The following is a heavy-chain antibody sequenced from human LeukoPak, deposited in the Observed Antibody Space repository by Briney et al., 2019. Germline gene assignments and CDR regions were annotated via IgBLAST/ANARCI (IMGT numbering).Heavy chain of an antibody. CDR3: LRGGGSGSYGYFQH. Sequence: QPGGSLRLSCAASGFTFSSYWMHWVRQTPGKGLVWLSRIIGDGSSTNYAESVKGRSTISRDNAKNTVYLQMNSLRDEDTAVYYCLRGGGSGSYGYFQHWGQGTLVTVSS. CDR1: GFTFSSYW. V-gene: IGHV3-74*01. CDR2: IIGDGSST. J-gene: IGHJ1*01. D-gene: IGHD3-10*01.